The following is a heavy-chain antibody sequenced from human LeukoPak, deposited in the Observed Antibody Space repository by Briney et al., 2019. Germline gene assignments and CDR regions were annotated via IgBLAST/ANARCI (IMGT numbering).Heavy chain of an antibody. V-gene: IGHV4-39*01. Sequence: PSETLSLTCTVSGGSVSSSSYYWGWIRQPPGKGLEWIGSIYYSGSTYYNPSLKSRVTISVDTSKNQFSLKLSSVTAADTAVYYCARQPAVVAAFDYWGQGTLVTVSS. D-gene: IGHD2-15*01. J-gene: IGHJ4*02. CDR2: IYYSGST. CDR1: GGSVSSSSYY. CDR3: ARQPAVVAAFDY.